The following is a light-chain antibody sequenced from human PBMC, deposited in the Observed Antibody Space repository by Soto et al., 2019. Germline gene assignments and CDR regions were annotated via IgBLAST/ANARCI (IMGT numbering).Light chain of an antibody. CDR3: QVWDSSNDHLI. CDR1: NIGRKS. Sequence: SYELTQSLSVSVAPGQTATITCGGDNIGRKSVHWYQQQPGQAPVLVVYDDSDRPSGIPERFSGSNSGNTATLTISRVEAGDEADYYCQVWDSSNDHLIFGGGTKLTVL. V-gene: IGLV3-21*02. J-gene: IGLJ2*01. CDR2: DDS.